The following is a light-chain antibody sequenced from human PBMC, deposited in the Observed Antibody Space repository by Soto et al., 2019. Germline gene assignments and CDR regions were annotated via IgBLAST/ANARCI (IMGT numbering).Light chain of an antibody. CDR3: QQGYSIPSS. CDR2: AAS. Sequence: DIQMTQSPSSLSASVGDRVTITCRASQSISSFLNWYQQKPGKAPKLLIYAASSLHSGVPSKFSGSGSGTDFTLTISSPQPYYYATYQYQQGYSIPSSVGEGTKLDIK. J-gene: IGKJ2*03. CDR1: QSISSF. V-gene: IGKV1-39*01.